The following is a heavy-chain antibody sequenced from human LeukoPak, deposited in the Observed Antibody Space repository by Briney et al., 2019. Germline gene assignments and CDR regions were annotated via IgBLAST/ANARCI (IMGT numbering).Heavy chain of an antibody. Sequence: SETLSLTCTVSGGSIFGHYFNWIRQAPGKGLEWIGYIYSNGITTYNPSLRSRGTMSIATSRSQFSLRRTSVTAADTAIYSCARRAYYDTSGYSPASGYFDLWGRGTLVTVSS. CDR3: ARRAYYDTSGYSPASGYFDL. V-gene: IGHV4-4*08. CDR1: GGSIFGHY. D-gene: IGHD3-22*01. CDR2: IYSNGIT. J-gene: IGHJ2*01.